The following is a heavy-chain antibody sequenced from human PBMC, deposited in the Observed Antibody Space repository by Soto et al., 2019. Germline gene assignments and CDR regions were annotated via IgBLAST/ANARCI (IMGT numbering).Heavy chain of an antibody. Sequence: QVHLVQSGAEVKKPGASVKVSCKASGYTFTSYGITWVRQAPGQGLEWMGWISAHNGNTDYAQKLQGRVIVTRDTSTSTAYMELRRVIPPDTPVHYSATGSHGDYWGQGALATVSS. CDR2: ISAHNGNT. J-gene: IGHJ4*02. V-gene: IGHV1-18*01. CDR3: ATGSHGDY. CDR1: GYTFTSYG. D-gene: IGHD3-10*01.